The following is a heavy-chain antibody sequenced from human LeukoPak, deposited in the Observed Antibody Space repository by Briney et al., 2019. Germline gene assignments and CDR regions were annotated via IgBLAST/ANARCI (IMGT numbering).Heavy chain of an antibody. CDR2: ISGSGGST. CDR1: GFTFSSYA. V-gene: IGHV3-23*01. CDR3: AKVLWRVAVASFDY. D-gene: IGHD6-19*01. J-gene: IGHJ4*02. Sequence: SGGSLRLSCAASGFTFSSYAMSWVRQAPGKGLGWVSAISGSGGSTYYADSVKGRFTISRDNSKNTLYLQMNSLRAEDTAVYYCAKVLWRVAVASFDYWGQGTLVTVSS.